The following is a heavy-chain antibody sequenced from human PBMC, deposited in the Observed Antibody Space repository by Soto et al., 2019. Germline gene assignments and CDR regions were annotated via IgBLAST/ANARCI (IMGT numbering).Heavy chain of an antibody. CDR3: AKDLYITMVRGVFDH. CDR2: ISYDGSNK. D-gene: IGHD3-10*01. V-gene: IGHV3-30*18. CDR1: GFTFSSYG. J-gene: IGHJ4*02. Sequence: GGSLRLSCAASGFTFSSYGMHWVRQAPGKGLEWVAVISYDGSNKYYADSVKGRFTISRDNSKNTLYLQMNSLRAEDTAVYYCAKDLYITMVRGVFDHWGQGTLVTVSS.